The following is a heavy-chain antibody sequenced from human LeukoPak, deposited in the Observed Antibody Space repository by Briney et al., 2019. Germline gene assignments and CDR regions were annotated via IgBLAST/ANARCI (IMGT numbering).Heavy chain of an antibody. CDR3: ARNQLGSGWHSSAY. D-gene: IGHD6-19*01. Sequence: SETQSLTCTVSGGSINNYYWTWIRQAPGKGLEWIGYISDIGRTNYNPSLKSRVTISVDTSKNQFSLKLTSVTAADTAVYYCARNQLGSGWHSSAYWGQGTLVTVSS. CDR1: GGSINNYY. CDR2: ISDIGRT. V-gene: IGHV4-59*01. J-gene: IGHJ4*02.